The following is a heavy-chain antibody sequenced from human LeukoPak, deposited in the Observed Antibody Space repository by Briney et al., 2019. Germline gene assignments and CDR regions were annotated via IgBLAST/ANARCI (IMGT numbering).Heavy chain of an antibody. CDR3: AKVWQWLDTPLLD. CDR2: ISSGSTYI. CDR1: GFTFSSYS. J-gene: IGHJ4*02. Sequence: PGGSLSLSCAGSGFTFSSYSMNWVRQAPGKELEWVSSISSGSTYIYYADSLKGRFTISRDNAKNSLYLQMNSLRAEDTAVYYCAKVWQWLDTPLLDWGQGTLVTVSS. D-gene: IGHD6-19*01. V-gene: IGHV3-21*04.